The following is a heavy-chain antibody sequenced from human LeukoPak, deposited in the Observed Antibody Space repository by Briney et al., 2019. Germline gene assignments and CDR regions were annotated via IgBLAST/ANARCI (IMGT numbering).Heavy chain of an antibody. CDR3: ARCDPYGSGSPLDY. CDR1: GGSISSSSYY. D-gene: IGHD3-10*01. Sequence: SETLSLTCTVSGGSISSSSYYWGGIRQPPGKGLEWIGSIYYSGSTYYNPSLKSRVTISVDTSKNQFSLKLSSVTAADTAVYYCARCDPYGSGSPLDYWGQGTLVTVSS. J-gene: IGHJ4*02. CDR2: IYYSGST. V-gene: IGHV4-39*07.